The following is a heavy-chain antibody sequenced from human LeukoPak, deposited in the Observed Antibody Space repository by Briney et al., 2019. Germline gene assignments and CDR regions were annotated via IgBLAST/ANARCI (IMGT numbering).Heavy chain of an antibody. Sequence: GASVKVSCKASGYTFTSYYMHWVRQPPGQGLEWMGIINPSGGSTSYAQKFQGRVTMTRDTSTSTVYMELSSLRSEDTAVYYCARSAVITMDRGVIIFRGYNWFDPWGQGTLVTVSS. CDR1: GYTFTSYY. CDR3: ARSAVITMDRGVIIFRGYNWFDP. V-gene: IGHV1-46*01. CDR2: INPSGGST. J-gene: IGHJ5*02. D-gene: IGHD3-10*01.